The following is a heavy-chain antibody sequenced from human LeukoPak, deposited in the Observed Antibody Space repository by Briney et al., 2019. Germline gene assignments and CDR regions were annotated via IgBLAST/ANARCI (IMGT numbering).Heavy chain of an antibody. J-gene: IGHJ4*02. D-gene: IGHD4-23*01. CDR1: GGSISSGDYY. Sequence: PSETLALTCTVSGGSISSGDYYWSWIRQPPGKGLEWIGYIYYSGSTYYNPSLKSRVTISVDTSKNQFSLKLSSVTAADTAVYYCARELLNEGNHLDYWGQGTLVTVSS. CDR3: ARELLNEGNHLDY. CDR2: IYYSGST. V-gene: IGHV4-30-4*01.